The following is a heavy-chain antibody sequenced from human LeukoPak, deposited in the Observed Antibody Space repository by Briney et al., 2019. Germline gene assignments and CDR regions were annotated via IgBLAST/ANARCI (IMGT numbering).Heavy chain of an antibody. J-gene: IGHJ4*02. CDR1: GFTFSSYS. CDR2: ISSSSSTI. Sequence: PGGSLRLSCAASGFTFSSYSMNWVRQAPGKGLEWVSYISSSSSTIHYADSVKGRFTISRDNAKNSLYLQMNSLRDEDTAVYYCARAGLELKKYYFDYWGQGTLVTVSS. CDR3: ARAGLELKKYYFDY. V-gene: IGHV3-48*02. D-gene: IGHD1-7*01.